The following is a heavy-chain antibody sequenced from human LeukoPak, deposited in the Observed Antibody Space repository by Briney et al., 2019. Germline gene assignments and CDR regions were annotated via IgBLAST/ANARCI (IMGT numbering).Heavy chain of an antibody. CDR3: ARMYYDILTGYYDAFDI. Sequence: PSETLSLTCTVSGYSISSGYYWGWIRQPPGKGLEWIGSIYHSGSTYYNPSLKSRVTISVDTSKNQFSLKLSSVTAADTAVYYCARMYYDILTGYYDAFDIWGQGTMVTVSS. CDR2: IYHSGST. CDR1: GYSISSGYY. V-gene: IGHV4-38-2*02. D-gene: IGHD3-9*01. J-gene: IGHJ3*02.